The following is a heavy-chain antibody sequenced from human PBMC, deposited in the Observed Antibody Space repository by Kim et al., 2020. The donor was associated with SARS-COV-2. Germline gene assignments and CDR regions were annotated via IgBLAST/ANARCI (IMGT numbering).Heavy chain of an antibody. Sequence: ASVKVSCKASGYTFTSYYINWVRQATGQGLEWMGWMNPNSGNTGYAQKFQGRVTMTRNTSISTAYMELSSLRSEDTAVYYCARAEEIYDSSGYYSDNWFDPWGQGTLVTVSS. CDR2: MNPNSGNT. CDR1: GYTFTSYY. CDR3: ARAEEIYDSSGYYSDNWFDP. V-gene: IGHV1-8*01. J-gene: IGHJ5*02. D-gene: IGHD3-22*01.